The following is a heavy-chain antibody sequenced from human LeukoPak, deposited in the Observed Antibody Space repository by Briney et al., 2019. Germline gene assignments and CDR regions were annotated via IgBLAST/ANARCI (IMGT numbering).Heavy chain of an antibody. V-gene: IGHV4-59*12. Sequence: SETLSLTCTVSGGSLGTYCWSWIRQTPGKGLEWIGYVYYTGSTNYNPSLKGRVTMSLDKSKNEFSLQLTSVTAADTAVYYCAREPGAYYYGSGTSQDWFDPWGQGTLVTVSS. CDR1: GGSLGTYC. CDR3: AREPGAYYYGSGTSQDWFDP. CDR2: VYYTGST. J-gene: IGHJ5*02. D-gene: IGHD3-10*01.